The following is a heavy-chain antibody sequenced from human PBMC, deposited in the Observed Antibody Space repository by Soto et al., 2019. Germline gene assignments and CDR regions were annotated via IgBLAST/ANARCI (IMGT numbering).Heavy chain of an antibody. CDR2: INPSGGST. CDR1: GYTFTSYY. V-gene: IGHV1-46*03. D-gene: IGHD4-17*01. J-gene: IGHJ4*02. CDR3: ARSGYGDYRYDY. Sequence: ASVKVSCKASGYTFTSYYMHWVRQAPGQGLEWMGIINPSGGSTSYAQKFQGRVTMTRDTSTSTVYMELSSLRSEDTAVYYCARSGYGDYRYDYWGQGNLVTFSS.